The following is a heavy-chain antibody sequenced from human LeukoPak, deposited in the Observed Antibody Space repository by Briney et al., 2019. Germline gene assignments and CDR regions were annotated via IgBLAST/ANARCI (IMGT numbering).Heavy chain of an antibody. J-gene: IGHJ6*03. Sequence: GASVKVSCKASGYTFTGYYMHWVRQAPGQGLEWMGWINPSGGSTSYAQKFQGRVTMTRDMSTSTVYMELSSLRSEDTAVYYCARAFQTALYYYYYMDVWGKGTTVTVSS. CDR2: INPSGGST. D-gene: IGHD3-16*01. CDR3: ARAFQTALYYYYYMDV. V-gene: IGHV1-46*01. CDR1: GYTFTGYY.